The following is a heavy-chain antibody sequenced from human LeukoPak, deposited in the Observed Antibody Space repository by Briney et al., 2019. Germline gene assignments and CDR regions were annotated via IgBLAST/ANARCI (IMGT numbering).Heavy chain of an antibody. CDR1: GYTFTSYA. V-gene: IGHV1-3*01. Sequence: ASVKVSCKVSGYTFTSYAMHWVRQAPGQRLEWMGWINAGNGNTKYSQKFQGRVTITRDTSASTVYMELSSLRSEDTAVYYCARVPARDYYDSSGYYAYYYGMDVWGQGTTVTVSS. CDR2: INAGNGNT. CDR3: ARVPARDYYDSSGYYAYYYGMDV. D-gene: IGHD3-22*01. J-gene: IGHJ6*02.